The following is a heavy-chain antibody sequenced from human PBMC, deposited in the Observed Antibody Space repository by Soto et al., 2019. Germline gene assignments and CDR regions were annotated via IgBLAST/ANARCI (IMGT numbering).Heavy chain of an antibody. V-gene: IGHV4-59*01. CDR3: ARDSPGSSFFDY. D-gene: IGHD6-19*01. J-gene: IGHJ4*02. CDR1: GGSISSYY. CDR2: IYYSGST. Sequence: SETLSLTCTVSGGSISSYYWSWIRQPPGKGLEWIGYIYYSGSTNYNPSLKSRVTISVDTSKNQFSLKLSSVTAADAAVYYCARDSPGSSFFDYWGQGTLVTVSS.